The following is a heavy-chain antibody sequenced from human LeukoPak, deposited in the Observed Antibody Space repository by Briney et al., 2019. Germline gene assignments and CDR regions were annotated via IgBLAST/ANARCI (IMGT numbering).Heavy chain of an antibody. J-gene: IGHJ4*02. CDR2: INYKSYGGTT. CDR1: GFTFNNAW. Sequence: GGSLRLSCAVSGFTFNNAWMSWVRQAPGKGLEWVGRINYKSYGGTTDYAAPVKGRFTISRDDSKNTLYLQMNSLKTEDTAVYYCTTLRLHLDYWGQGTLVTVSS. CDR3: TTLRLHLDY. V-gene: IGHV3-15*01.